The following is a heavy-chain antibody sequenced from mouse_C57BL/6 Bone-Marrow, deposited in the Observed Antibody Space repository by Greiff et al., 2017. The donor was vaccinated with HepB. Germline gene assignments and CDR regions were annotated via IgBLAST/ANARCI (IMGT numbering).Heavy chain of an antibody. D-gene: IGHD1-1*01. CDR1: GFTFSDYY. CDR2: INYDGSST. J-gene: IGHJ2*01. V-gene: IGHV5-16*01. Sequence: DVKLVESEGGLVQPGSSMKLSCTASGFTFSDYYMAWVRQVPEKGLEWVANINYDGSSTYYLDSLKSRFIISRDNAKNILYLQMSSLKSEDTATYYCAREDYYGFYFDYWGQGTTLTVSS. CDR3: AREDYYGFYFDY.